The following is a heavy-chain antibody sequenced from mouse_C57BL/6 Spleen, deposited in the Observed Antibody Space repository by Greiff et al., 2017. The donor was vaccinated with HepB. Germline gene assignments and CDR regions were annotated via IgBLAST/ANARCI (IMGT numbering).Heavy chain of an antibody. D-gene: IGHD1-1*01. V-gene: IGHV5-4*01. J-gene: IGHJ2*01. CDR3: ARDHYGSSYASSLDY. CDR2: ISDGGSYT. Sequence: EVKLVESGGGLVKPGGSLKLSCAASGFTFSSYAMSWVRQTPEKRLEWVATISDGGSYTYYPDNVKGRFTISRDNAKNNLYLQMSHLKSEDTAMYYCARDHYGSSYASSLDYWGQSTTLTVSS. CDR1: GFTFSSYA.